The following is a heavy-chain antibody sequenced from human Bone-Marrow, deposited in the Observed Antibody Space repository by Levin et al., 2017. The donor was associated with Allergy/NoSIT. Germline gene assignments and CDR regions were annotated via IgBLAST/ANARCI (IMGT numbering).Heavy chain of an antibody. CDR3: AREDYGYTFDY. V-gene: IGHV3-66*02. D-gene: IGHD4/OR15-4a*01. CDR2: IYRDGVT. Sequence: HPGGSLRLSCAASGFTISSTYMSWVRQAPGKGLEWVSVIYRDGVTYYADSVKGRFTISRDNSKDTLYLQMNSLRGDDTAIYYCAREDYGYTFDYWGQGTLVTVSS. J-gene: IGHJ4*02. CDR1: GFTISSTY.